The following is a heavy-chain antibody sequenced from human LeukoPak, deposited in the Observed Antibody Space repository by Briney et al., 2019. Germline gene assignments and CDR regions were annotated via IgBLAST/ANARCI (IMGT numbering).Heavy chain of an antibody. CDR2: IYPADSDT. V-gene: IGHV5-51*01. J-gene: IGHJ3*02. Sequence: GESLKISCQASGYTFTNFWIGWVRQMPGKGLEWMGIIYPADSDTRYSPSFQGQVTISADKSLTTAYLQWSSLKASDTAMYYCARPHYYDPSGYYYGTGDAFDIWGQGTMVTVSS. CDR1: GYTFTNFW. D-gene: IGHD3-22*01. CDR3: ARPHYYDPSGYYYGTGDAFDI.